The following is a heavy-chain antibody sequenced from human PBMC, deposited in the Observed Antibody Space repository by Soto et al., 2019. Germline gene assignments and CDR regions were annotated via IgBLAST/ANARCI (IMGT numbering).Heavy chain of an antibody. J-gene: IGHJ5*02. CDR1: GYTFTSYG. Sequence: ASVKVSCKASGYTFTSYGISWVRQAPGQGLEWMGWISAYNGNTNYAQKLQGRVTMTTDTSTSTAYMELRGLRSDDTAVYYCARDLVGPHYDYIWGSSSTGFFWFDPWGQGTLVTVSS. CDR2: ISAYNGNT. D-gene: IGHD3-16*01. V-gene: IGHV1-18*01. CDR3: ARDLVGPHYDYIWGSSSTGFFWFDP.